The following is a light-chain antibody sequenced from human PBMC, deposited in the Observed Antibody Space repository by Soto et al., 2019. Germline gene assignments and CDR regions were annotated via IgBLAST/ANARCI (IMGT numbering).Light chain of an antibody. Sequence: QSVLTQPPSVSGAPGQRVTISCTGSSSNIGAGYDVHWYQQLPGTAPKLLIYGNSNRPSGVPDRFSGSKSGTSASLAITGLQAEDEADYYCAAWDDSLNGHVVFGVGTKLTVL. V-gene: IGLV1-40*01. CDR3: AAWDDSLNGHVV. CDR1: SSNIGAGYD. J-gene: IGLJ2*01. CDR2: GNS.